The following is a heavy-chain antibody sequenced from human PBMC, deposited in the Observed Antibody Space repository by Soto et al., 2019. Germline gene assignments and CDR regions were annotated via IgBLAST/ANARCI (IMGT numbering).Heavy chain of an antibody. J-gene: IGHJ5*02. Sequence: QVQLQESGPGLVKPSQTLSLTCTVSGGSISSGGYYWSWIRQHPGKGLEWIGYIYYSGSTYYNPSLKSRVTISVDTSKNQFSLKLSSVTAADTAVYYCARETGPGLGGSSWTWGFDPWGQGTLVTVSS. CDR1: GGSISSGGYY. CDR2: IYYSGST. CDR3: ARETGPGLGGSSWTWGFDP. D-gene: IGHD6-13*01. V-gene: IGHV4-31*03.